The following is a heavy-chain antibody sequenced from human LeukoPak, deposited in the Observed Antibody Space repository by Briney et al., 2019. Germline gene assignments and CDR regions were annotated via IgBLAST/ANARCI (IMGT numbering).Heavy chain of an antibody. CDR3: ARGTLGDYWFDP. CDR2: IIPIFGTA. V-gene: IGHV1-69*05. Sequence: GASVKVSCKASGGTFSSYAISSVRQAPGQGLEWMGGIIPIFGTANYAQKFQGRVTITTDESTSTAYMELSSLRSEDTAVYYCARGTLGDYWFDPWGQGTLVTVSS. CDR1: GGTFSSYA. J-gene: IGHJ5*02. D-gene: IGHD2-21*02.